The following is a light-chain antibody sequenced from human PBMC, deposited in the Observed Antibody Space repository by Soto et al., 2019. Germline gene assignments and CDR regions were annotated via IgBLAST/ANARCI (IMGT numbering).Light chain of an antibody. V-gene: IGKV3-15*01. J-gene: IGKJ1*01. Sequence: EIVMTQSPATLSVSPGKRATLSCRASQSVSSNLAWYQQKPGQAPRLLIFGAYTRATGVPARLSGSGSGTEFTLTITSLQSEDFAVYYGLQYHDWPRTFGQGTKVEIQ. CDR2: GAY. CDR3: LQYHDWPRT. CDR1: QSVSSN.